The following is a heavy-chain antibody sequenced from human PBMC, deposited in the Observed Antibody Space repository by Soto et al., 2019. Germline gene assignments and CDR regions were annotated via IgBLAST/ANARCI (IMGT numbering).Heavy chain of an antibody. CDR3: AKVIRAYCGGACYPDY. J-gene: IGHJ4*02. V-gene: IGHV3-23*01. D-gene: IGHD2-21*02. CDR2: ISGSGGST. Sequence: VGSLRLSCAASGFTFSSYAMSWVRQAPGKGLEWVSAISGSGGSTYYADSVKGRFTISRDNSKNTLYLQMNSLRAEDTALYYCAKVIRAYCGGACYPDYWGQGTLVTVSS. CDR1: GFTFSSYA.